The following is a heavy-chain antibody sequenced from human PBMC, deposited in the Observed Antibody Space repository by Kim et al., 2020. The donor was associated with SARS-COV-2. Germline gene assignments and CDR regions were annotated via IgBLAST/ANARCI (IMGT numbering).Heavy chain of an antibody. Sequence: GGSLRLSCAASGFTFSSYWMSWVRQAPGKGLEWVANIKQDGSEKYYVDSVKGRFTISRDNAKNSLYLQMNSLRAEDTAVYYCARSSPYRRYYYYGMDVWGRGATVTVSS. V-gene: IGHV3-7*01. J-gene: IGHJ6*02. CDR2: IKQDGSEK. D-gene: IGHD4-4*01. CDR1: GFTFSSYW. CDR3: ARSSPYRRYYYYGMDV.